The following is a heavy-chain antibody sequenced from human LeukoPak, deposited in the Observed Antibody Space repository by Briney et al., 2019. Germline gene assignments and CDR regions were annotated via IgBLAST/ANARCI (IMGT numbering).Heavy chain of an antibody. D-gene: IGHD6-19*01. CDR2: ISAYNGDT. CDR3: ARYSSGWYEGHLDD. CDR1: GYTFTNYG. Sequence: ASVEVSCKASGYTFTNYGISWVRQAPGQGLEWMGWISAYNGDTNYAQKLQGRVTMTTDTSTSTAYMELRGLRSDDTAVYYCARYSSGWYEGHLDDWGQGILVTVSS. V-gene: IGHV1-18*01. J-gene: IGHJ4*02.